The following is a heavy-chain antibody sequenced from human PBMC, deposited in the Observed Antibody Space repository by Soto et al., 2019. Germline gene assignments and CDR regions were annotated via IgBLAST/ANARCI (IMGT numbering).Heavy chain of an antibody. Sequence: GESLKISCKGSGYSFAGYWITWVRQKPGKGLEWMGRIDPSDSQTYYSPSFRGHVTISVTKSITTVFLQWSSLRASDTAMYYCARQIYDSDTGPNFQYYFDSWGQGAPVTVSS. V-gene: IGHV5-10-1*01. CDR3: ARQIYDSDTGPNFQYYFDS. J-gene: IGHJ4*02. CDR1: GYSFAGYW. D-gene: IGHD3-22*01. CDR2: IDPSDSQT.